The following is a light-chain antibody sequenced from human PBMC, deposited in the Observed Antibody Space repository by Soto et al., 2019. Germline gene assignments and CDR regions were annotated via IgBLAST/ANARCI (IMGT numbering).Light chain of an antibody. Sequence: EIVMTQSPATLSVSPGERATLSCRASQRVSSNFAWYQQKPGQAPRLLIYGASTRATGIPARFSGSGSGTEFTLTISSLQSEDFAVYYCQQYNNWPWTFGKGTKV. CDR1: QRVSSN. J-gene: IGKJ1*01. V-gene: IGKV3-15*01. CDR2: GAS. CDR3: QQYNNWPWT.